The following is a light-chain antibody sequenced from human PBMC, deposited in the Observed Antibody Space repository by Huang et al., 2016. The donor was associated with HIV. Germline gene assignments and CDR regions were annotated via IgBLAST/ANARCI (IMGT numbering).Light chain of an antibody. CDR2: ATS. J-gene: IGKJ5*01. CDR1: QDISNS. Sequence: DIQMTQSPSSLSASVGDRVTITCRASQDISNSLAWYQQKPGKAPKLLLFATSRLEGWVLTRVSGGGSGTDNTLTISSLKPEYFATYSCQQYYITPPIAFGQGTRLEI. CDR3: QQYYITPPIA. V-gene: IGKV1-NL1*01.